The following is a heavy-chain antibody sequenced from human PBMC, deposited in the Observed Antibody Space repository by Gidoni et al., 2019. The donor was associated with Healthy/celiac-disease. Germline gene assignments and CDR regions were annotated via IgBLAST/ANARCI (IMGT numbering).Heavy chain of an antibody. CDR1: GFTFSSYE. V-gene: IGHV3-48*03. J-gene: IGHJ6*02. CDR2: ISSSGSTI. CDR3: ASPSVRYLDYGMDV. D-gene: IGHD2-2*01. Sequence: EVQLVASGGGLVQPGGSLRLSCAASGFTFSSYEMNWVRQAPGKGLEWVSYISSSGSTIYYADSVKGRFTIARDNAKNSLYLQMNSLRAEDTAVYYCASPSVRYLDYGMDVWGQGTTVTVSS.